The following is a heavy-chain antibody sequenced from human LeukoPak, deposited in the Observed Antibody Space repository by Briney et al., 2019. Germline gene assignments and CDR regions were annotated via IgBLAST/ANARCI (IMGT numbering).Heavy chain of an antibody. D-gene: IGHD3-3*01. Sequence: SESLSLTCAVYGGSFSAHYWTWIRQPPGEGLEWIGEINQSGSTNYNPSLKSRVSMSIDTFKKQVSLKLSSVTTADSAVYYCARSEGRYYDFWSGYSGDANWFDPWGQGNLVTVSS. CDR3: ARSEGRYYDFWSGYSGDANWFDP. CDR1: GGSFSAHY. CDR2: INQSGST. J-gene: IGHJ5*02. V-gene: IGHV4-34*01.